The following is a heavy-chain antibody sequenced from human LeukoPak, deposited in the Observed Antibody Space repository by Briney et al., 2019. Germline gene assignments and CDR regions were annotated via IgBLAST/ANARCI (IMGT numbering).Heavy chain of an antibody. D-gene: IGHD3-22*01. V-gene: IGHV4-59*01. CDR2: IYSSGTT. CDR3: ARGLGYYDSSGPFGLYNWFDP. Sequence: SETLSLTCTVSGGSIRSYYWSWIRQPPGKGLEWIGYIYSSGTTKYNPSLKSRVTISVDTSKNQLSLTLRSLTAADTAVYYCARGLGYYDSSGPFGLYNWFDPWGQGTLVTVPS. J-gene: IGHJ5*02. CDR1: GGSIRSYY.